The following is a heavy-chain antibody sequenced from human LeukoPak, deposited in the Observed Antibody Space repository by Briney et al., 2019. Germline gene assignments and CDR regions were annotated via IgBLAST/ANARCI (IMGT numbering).Heavy chain of an antibody. J-gene: IGHJ5*01. CDR1: VFTFSRSY. D-gene: IGHD6-13*01. CDR2: ISGSGGST. CDR3: VKKGSSWSPRFDS. V-gene: IGHV3-23*01. Sequence: GGSLRLSCSASVFTFSRSYMIWVRQAPGKGLEWVSIISGSGGSTFYADSVRGRFTISRDNSDNRLYLQMNSLRVEDTAVYFCVKKGSSWSPRFDSWGQGTLVTVSS.